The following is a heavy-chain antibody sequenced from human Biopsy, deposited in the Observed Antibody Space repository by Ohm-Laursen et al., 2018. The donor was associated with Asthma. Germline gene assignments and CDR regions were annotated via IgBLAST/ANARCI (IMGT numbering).Heavy chain of an antibody. Sequence: GSSLKVSCKISGYSLTDLSMHWVRQAPGQGLEWMGGHDHAEGGTVNARRFQGRVTMTEDTSTDTAYMELSSLSSDDTAVYYCASDFPKGYVRYNFQFWGQGTLVTVSS. CDR2: HDHAEGGT. V-gene: IGHV1-24*01. J-gene: IGHJ4*02. CDR3: ASDFPKGYVRYNFQF. CDR1: GYSLTDLS. D-gene: IGHD5-12*01.